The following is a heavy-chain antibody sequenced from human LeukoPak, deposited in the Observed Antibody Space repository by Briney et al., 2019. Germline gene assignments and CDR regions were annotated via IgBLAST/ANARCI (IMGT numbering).Heavy chain of an antibody. J-gene: IGHJ6*02. Sequence: GGSLRLSCAATGYSFKDYGMHWVRHPPGKGLEWVSAINWNGGGTDYADSVKGRFTIFRDNAKNSLYLQLSSLRPEDTALYYCAKHLTATNTYIFFGLDVWGQGTSVTVSS. CDR2: INWNGGGT. D-gene: IGHD1-26*01. CDR3: AKHLTATNTYIFFGLDV. CDR1: GYSFKDYG. V-gene: IGHV3-9*01.